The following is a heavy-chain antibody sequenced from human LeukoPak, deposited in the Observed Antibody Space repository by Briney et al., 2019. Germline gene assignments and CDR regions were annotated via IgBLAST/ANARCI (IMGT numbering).Heavy chain of an antibody. D-gene: IGHD2-15*01. J-gene: IGHJ4*02. CDR1: GYTFTSYG. CDR3: ARVRCSGGSCYTGFDY. V-gene: IGHV1-2*02. CDR2: INPNSGGT. Sequence: ASVKVSCKASGYTFTSYGISWVRQAPGQGLEWMGWINPNSGGTNYAQKFQGRVTMTRDTSISTAYMELSRLRSDDTAVYYCARVRCSGGSCYTGFDYWGQGTLVTVSS.